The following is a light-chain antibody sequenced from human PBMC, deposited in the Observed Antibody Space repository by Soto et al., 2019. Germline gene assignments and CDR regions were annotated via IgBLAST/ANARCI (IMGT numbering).Light chain of an antibody. V-gene: IGLV2-8*01. J-gene: IGLJ1*01. CDR2: EVS. CDR3: RSYAGSPNHV. Sequence: QSVLTQPPSASGSPGQSVTISCTGTSSDVGGYNYVSWYQQHPGKAPKLMIYEVSKRPSGVPDRFSGSTSCNTASLTVSGLQAVDEADYYCRSYAGSPNHVFGTGNKLTVL. CDR1: SSDVGGYNY.